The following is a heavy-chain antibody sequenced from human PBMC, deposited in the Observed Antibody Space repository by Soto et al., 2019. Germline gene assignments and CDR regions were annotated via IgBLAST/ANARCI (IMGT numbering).Heavy chain of an antibody. D-gene: IGHD1-7*01. CDR1: GFTFSSYG. J-gene: IGHJ5*02. V-gene: IGHV3-30*03. Sequence: GSLSLSCAASGFTFSSYGMHWVRQAPGKGLEWVAGVLYDGNNKYYADSVKGRFTISRDNSKNTLYLQMNSLRVEDTAVYYCARGIGNNWNYVWFDPWGQGTLVTVSS. CDR3: ARGIGNNWNYVWFDP. CDR2: VLYDGNNK.